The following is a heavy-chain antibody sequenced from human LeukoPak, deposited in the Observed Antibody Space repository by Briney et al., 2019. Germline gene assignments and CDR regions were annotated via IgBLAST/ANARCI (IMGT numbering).Heavy chain of an antibody. Sequence: GGSLRLSCAASGFTFNIFWMSWVRQAPGKGLEWVANIKHDGSEEYYGDSVRGRFTISRDNAKNSLILQMNSLRGEDPAVYYCARALGNSTGDYWGQGTLVTVSS. CDR3: ARALGNSTGDY. V-gene: IGHV3-7*04. CDR2: IKHDGSEE. J-gene: IGHJ4*02. D-gene: IGHD7-27*01. CDR1: GFTFNIFW.